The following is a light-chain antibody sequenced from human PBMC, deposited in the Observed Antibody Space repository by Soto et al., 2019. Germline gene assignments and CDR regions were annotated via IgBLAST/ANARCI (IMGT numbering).Light chain of an antibody. J-gene: IGKJ5*01. Sequence: EIVLTQSPGTLSLFPGETAALSCRASQSVNSNYLAWYQLRYGQAPRLLIYGASIRATGIPDRFSGSGSGTDFTLTISGLEPEDFAMYYCQQYGGSAPITLGQGTRLEIE. CDR2: GAS. V-gene: IGKV3-20*01. CDR1: QSVNSNY. CDR3: QQYGGSAPIT.